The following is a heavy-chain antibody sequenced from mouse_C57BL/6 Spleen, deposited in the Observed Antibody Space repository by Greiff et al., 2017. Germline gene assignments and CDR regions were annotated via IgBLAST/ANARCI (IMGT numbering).Heavy chain of an antibody. Sequence: VQLQQPGAELVKPGASVKLSCKASGYTFTSYWMQWVKQRPGQGLEWIGEIDPSDSYPNYNQKFKGKATLTVDTSSSTAYMQLSSLTSEDSAVYYCARGDPGTLDYWGQGTTLTVSA. CDR2: IDPSDSYP. D-gene: IGHD4-1*01. CDR3: ARGDPGTLDY. J-gene: IGHJ2*01. CDR1: GYTFTSYW. V-gene: IGHV1-50*01.